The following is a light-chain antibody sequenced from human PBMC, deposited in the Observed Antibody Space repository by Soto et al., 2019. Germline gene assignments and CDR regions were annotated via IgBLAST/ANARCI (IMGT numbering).Light chain of an antibody. CDR2: DVS. CDR1: SSDVGGYNH. Sequence: QSALTQPASVSASPGQSITISCTGTSSDVGGYNHVSWYQQHPGKVPKVMIFDVSNRPSGVSNRFSGSKSGNTASLTISGLQAEDEADYYCCSYTSSNTVVFGGGTKLTVL. CDR3: CSYTSSNTVV. J-gene: IGLJ2*01. V-gene: IGLV2-14*01.